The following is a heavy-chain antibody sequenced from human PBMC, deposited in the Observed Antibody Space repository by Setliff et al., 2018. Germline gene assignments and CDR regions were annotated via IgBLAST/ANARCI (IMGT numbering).Heavy chain of an antibody. V-gene: IGHV3-23*01. D-gene: IGHD6-13*01. Sequence: GGSLRLSCAASGFTFSSYAMTWVRQAPGKGLEWVSVISGSGGSTYYADSVKGRFTISRDNSKNTLYLQMNSLRAEDTAVYYGAKDGSGSYDYLDYWGQGTLVTVSS. CDR1: GFTFSSYA. J-gene: IGHJ4*02. CDR3: AKDGSGSYDYLDY. CDR2: ISGSGGST.